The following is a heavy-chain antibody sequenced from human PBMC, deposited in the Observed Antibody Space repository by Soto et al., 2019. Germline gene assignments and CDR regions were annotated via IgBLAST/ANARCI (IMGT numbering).Heavy chain of an antibody. CDR1: GFTFDDYA. J-gene: IGHJ6*02. Sequence: EVQLVESGGGLVQPGRSLRLSCAASGFTFDDYAMHWVRQAPGKGLEWVSGISWNSGSIGYADSVKGRFTISRDKAKNYLYLQMNSLRAEDTALYYCAKDLEVTTPRGMDVWGQGTTVTVSS. D-gene: IGHD4-4*01. CDR2: ISWNSGSI. CDR3: AKDLEVTTPRGMDV. V-gene: IGHV3-9*01.